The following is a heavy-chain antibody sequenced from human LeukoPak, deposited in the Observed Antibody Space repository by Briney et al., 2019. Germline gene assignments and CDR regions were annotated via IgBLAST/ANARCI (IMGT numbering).Heavy chain of an antibody. J-gene: IGHJ4*02. CDR3: ARDIIRVQANVNY. CDR2: INPNSGGT. Sequence: AGESLKISCKGSGYTFTGYYMHWVRQAPGQGLEWMGWINPNSGGTNYAQKFQGRVTMTRDTSISTAYMELSRLRSDDTAVYYCARDIIRVQANVNYWGQGTLVTVSS. CDR1: GYTFTGYY. V-gene: IGHV1-2*02. D-gene: IGHD3-3*01.